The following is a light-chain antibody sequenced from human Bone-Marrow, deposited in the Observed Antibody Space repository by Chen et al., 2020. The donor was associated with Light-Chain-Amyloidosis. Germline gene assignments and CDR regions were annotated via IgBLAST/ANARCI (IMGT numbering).Light chain of an antibody. J-gene: IGLJ3*02. V-gene: IGLV2-23*01. Sequence: QSALTQPASVSGSPGQSITISCTGRRGEIGTYDFVSWYQQFPGNAPELMIYEAIKRPSGVSDRFSGSKSGYTAALTISGLQAEDEAEYYCCAYAGRSSVVFGGGTKLSVL. CDR3: CAYAGRSSVV. CDR1: RGEIGTYDF. CDR2: EAI.